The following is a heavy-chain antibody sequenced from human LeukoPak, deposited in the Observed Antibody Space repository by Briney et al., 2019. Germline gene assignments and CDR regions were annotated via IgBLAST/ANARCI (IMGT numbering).Heavy chain of an antibody. Sequence: PGGSLRLSCAASGFTFSSYVLSWFRQAPGKGLEWVSAMCSVSRTNYADSVKGRFAISIDNSKNTLFLHMSRLRAEDTAIYYCAKEVPGRGWYTVDYWGEGILVTV. CDR1: GFTFSSYV. D-gene: IGHD6-19*01. CDR2: MCSVSRT. CDR3: AKEVPGRGWYTVDY. V-gene: IGHV3-23*01. J-gene: IGHJ4*02.